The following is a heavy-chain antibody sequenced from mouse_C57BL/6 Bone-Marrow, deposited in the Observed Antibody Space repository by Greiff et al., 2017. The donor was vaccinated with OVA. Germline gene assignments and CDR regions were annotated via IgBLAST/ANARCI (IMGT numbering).Heavy chain of an antibody. V-gene: IGHV14-4*01. Sequence: EVQLQQSGAELVRPGASVKLSCTASGFNIKDDYMHWVKQRPEQGLEWIGWIDPENGDTEYASKFQGKATITADTSSNTAYLQLSSLTSEETAVYYCTTSSSSPAWFAYWGQGTLVTVSA. J-gene: IGHJ3*01. CDR3: TTSSSSPAWFAY. CDR2: IDPENGDT. D-gene: IGHD1-1*01. CDR1: GFNIKDDY.